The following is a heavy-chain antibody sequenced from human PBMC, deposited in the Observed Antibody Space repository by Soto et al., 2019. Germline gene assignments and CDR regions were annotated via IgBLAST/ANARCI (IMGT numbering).Heavy chain of an antibody. CDR1: GGSISSGDYY. Sequence: PSETLSLTCTVSGGSISSGDYYWSWIRQPPGKGLEWIGYIYYSGSTYYNLSLKSRVTISVDTSKNQFSLKLSSVTAADTAVYYCARAFDILTRYYFAYWGQGTLVTV. CDR3: ARAFDILTRYYFAY. D-gene: IGHD3-9*01. CDR2: IYYSGST. V-gene: IGHV4-30-4*01. J-gene: IGHJ4*02.